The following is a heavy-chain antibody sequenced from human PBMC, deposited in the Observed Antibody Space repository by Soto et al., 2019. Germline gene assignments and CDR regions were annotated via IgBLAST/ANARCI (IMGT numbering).Heavy chain of an antibody. CDR3: ARAPREWGFDY. V-gene: IGHV1-8*01. J-gene: IGHJ4*02. CDR1: GYTFTSYD. CDR2: MNPNSGNT. D-gene: IGHD3-3*01. Sequence: QVQLVQSGAEVKKPGASVKVSCKASGYTFTSYDINWVRQATGQGPEWMGWMNPNSGNTGYAQKFQGRVTMTRSTSISTAYMELSSLRSDDTAVYYCARAPREWGFDYWGPVTLVTVSS.